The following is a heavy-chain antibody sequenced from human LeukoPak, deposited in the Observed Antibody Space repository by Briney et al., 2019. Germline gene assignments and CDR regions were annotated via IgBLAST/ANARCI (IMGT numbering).Heavy chain of an antibody. V-gene: IGHV3-23*01. CDR1: APTSTSYA. D-gene: IGHD6-13*01. Sequence: PPRSLTPSSPPSAPTSTSYAPSRVRHPPGNRLDWVSATRASGGSTYYADCVKGGFTISRDNSKNALYLQRNSLRAEDTAVYYCAKGSSSWFQAILDCWGQGTLVTVSA. CDR2: TRASGGST. J-gene: IGHJ4*02. CDR3: AKGSSSWFQAILDC.